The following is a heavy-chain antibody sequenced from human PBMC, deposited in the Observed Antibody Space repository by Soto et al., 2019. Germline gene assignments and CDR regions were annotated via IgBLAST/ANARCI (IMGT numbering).Heavy chain of an antibody. V-gene: IGHV4-59*08. Sequence: SETLSLTCTVSGGSISSYYWSWIRQPPGKGLEWIGYIYYSGSTNYNPSLKSRVTISVDTSKNQFSLKLSSVTAADTAVYYCARTETYYDILTGQPLFYMDVWGKGTTVTVSS. J-gene: IGHJ6*03. CDR3: ARTETYYDILTGQPLFYMDV. D-gene: IGHD3-9*01. CDR2: IYYSGST. CDR1: GGSISSYY.